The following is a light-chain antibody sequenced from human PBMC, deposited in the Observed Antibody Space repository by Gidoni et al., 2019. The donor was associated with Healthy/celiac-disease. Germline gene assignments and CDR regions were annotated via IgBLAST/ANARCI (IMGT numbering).Light chain of an antibody. CDR2: DVS. CDR3: SSYTSSSVV. Sequence: QSALTQPASVSGSPGQSITISCTGTSSDVGGYNYVSWYQQHPGKAPKLMIYDVSNPPSGVSNRFSGSKSGNTASLTSSGLQAEDEADYYCSSYTSSSVVFGGGTKLTVL. J-gene: IGLJ2*01. CDR1: SSDVGGYNY. V-gene: IGLV2-14*03.